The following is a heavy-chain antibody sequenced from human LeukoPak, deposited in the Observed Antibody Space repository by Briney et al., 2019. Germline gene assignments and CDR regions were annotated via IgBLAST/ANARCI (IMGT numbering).Heavy chain of an antibody. CDR2: IIPIFGTA. CDR1: GGTFSSYA. V-gene: IGHV1-69*13. Sequence: SVKVSCKASGGTFSSYAISWVRQAPGQGLEWMGGIIPIFGTANYAQKSQGRVTITADESTSTAYMELSSLRSEDTAVYYCARGSHNYYGSGSSNFYGMDVWGKGTTVTVSS. CDR3: ARGSHNYYGSGSSNFYGMDV. D-gene: IGHD3-10*01. J-gene: IGHJ6*04.